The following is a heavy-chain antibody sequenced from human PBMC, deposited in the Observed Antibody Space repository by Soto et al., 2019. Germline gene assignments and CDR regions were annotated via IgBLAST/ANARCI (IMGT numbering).Heavy chain of an antibody. CDR3: ATDGPSNSGNLYAFDI. Sequence: SVKFSCKASGYTFTNYVVTWALQPPWQGLEWLGRVTPYKADTNSAQNLQGRVTMATDTSTNTAYLELRSLRSDDTAVYFCATDGPSNSGNLYAFDIWGQGTMVTVSS. V-gene: IGHV1-18*04. J-gene: IGHJ3*02. CDR1: GYTFTNYV. CDR2: VTPYKADT. D-gene: IGHD5-12*01.